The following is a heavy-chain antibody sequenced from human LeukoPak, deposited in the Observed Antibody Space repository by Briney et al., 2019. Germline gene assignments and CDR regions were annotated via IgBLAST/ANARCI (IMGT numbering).Heavy chain of an antibody. CDR1: GFTFSSYE. J-gene: IGHJ5*02. V-gene: IGHV3-48*03. Sequence: PGGSLRLSCAASGFTFSSYEMNWVRQAPGKGLEWVSYISSSGSTIYYADSVKGRFTISRDNAKNSLYLQMNSLRAEDTAVYYCARGEYYYGSETYNWFDPWGQGTLDTVSS. D-gene: IGHD3-10*01. CDR2: ISSSGSTI. CDR3: ARGEYYYGSETYNWFDP.